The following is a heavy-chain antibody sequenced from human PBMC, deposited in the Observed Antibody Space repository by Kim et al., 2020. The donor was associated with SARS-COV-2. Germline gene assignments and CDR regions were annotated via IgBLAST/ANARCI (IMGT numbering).Heavy chain of an antibody. V-gene: IGHV4-39*01. D-gene: IGHD3-3*01. CDR2: IYYSGST. CDR1: GGSISSSSYY. Sequence: SETLSLTCTVSGGSISSSSYYWGWIRQPPGKGLEWIGSIYYSGSTYYNPSLKSRVTISVDTSKNQFSLKLSSVTAADTAVYYCARRPLMVFGVVTYAFDIWAKGQWSPSLQ. CDR3: ARRPLMVFGVVTYAFDI. J-gene: IGHJ3*02.